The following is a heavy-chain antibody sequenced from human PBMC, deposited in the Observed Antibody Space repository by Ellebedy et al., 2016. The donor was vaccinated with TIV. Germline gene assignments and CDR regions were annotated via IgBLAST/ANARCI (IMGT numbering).Heavy chain of an antibody. CDR1: GYTFTGYY. D-gene: IGHD6-19*01. J-gene: IGHJ4*02. V-gene: IGHV1-2*04. CDR3: ARDSRQWLEQYYYDY. Sequence: AASVKVSCKASGYTFTGYYMHWVRQAPGQGLEWMGWINPNSGGTNYAQKFQGWVTMTRDTSISTAYMELSRLRSDDTAVYYCARDSRQWLEQYYYDYWGQGTLVIVSS. CDR2: INPNSGGT.